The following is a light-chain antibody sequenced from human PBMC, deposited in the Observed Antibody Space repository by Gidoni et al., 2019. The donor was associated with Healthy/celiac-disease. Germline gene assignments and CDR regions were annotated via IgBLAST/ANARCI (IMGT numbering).Light chain of an antibody. CDR3: QQSYSTLRT. CDR1: QSISSY. CDR2: AAS. J-gene: IGKJ1*01. Sequence: DIQMTQSPSSLSASVGDRVTITCRASQSISSYLNWYQQKPGKAPKLLIYAASSLQSGVPSRFSGSGSGTDFTITINSLQHEDFATYYCQQSYSTLRTFGQGTKVEIK. V-gene: IGKV1-39*01.